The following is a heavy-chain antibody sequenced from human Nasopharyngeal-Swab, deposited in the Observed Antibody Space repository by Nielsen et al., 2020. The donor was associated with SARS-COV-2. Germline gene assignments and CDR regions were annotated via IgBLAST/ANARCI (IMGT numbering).Heavy chain of an antibody. Sequence: GSLRLSCAVYGGSFSGYYWSWIRQPPGKGLEWIGEINHSGSTNYNPSLKSRVTISVDTSKNQFSLKLSSVTAADTAVYYCARAGSGPLYAFDIWGQGTMVTVSS. CDR3: ARAGSGPLYAFDI. CDR2: INHSGST. V-gene: IGHV4-34*01. CDR1: GGSFSGYY. D-gene: IGHD6-19*01. J-gene: IGHJ3*02.